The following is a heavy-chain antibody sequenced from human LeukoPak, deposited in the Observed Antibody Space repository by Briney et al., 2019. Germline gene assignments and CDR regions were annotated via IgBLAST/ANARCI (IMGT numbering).Heavy chain of an antibody. V-gene: IGHV3-15*01. Sequence: GXXLRLSCAASGFTFSYAWMSWVRQVPGKGLEWVGRIKSKTDGGTTNYPAPVKGRLTGSRDETENTLYLQMNSLKDEDTAVYYCTTHDRVTYYYDYWGQGTLVTVSS. CDR3: TTHDRVTYYYDY. D-gene: IGHD3-9*01. CDR2: IKSKTDGGTT. CDR1: GFTFSYAW. J-gene: IGHJ4*02.